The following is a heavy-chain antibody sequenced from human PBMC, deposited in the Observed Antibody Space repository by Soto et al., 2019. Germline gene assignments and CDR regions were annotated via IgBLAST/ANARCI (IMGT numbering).Heavy chain of an antibody. V-gene: IGHV3-48*03. CDR3: ALMLSSGWYPNHLLLN. Sequence: EVHLVESGGGLVQPGGSLRLSCAASGFIFDSYEMNWVRQAPGQGLEWVSYISVSGDSTRYGDSMKGRFTISRDNAKNTLYLQMNSLKAEDTATYFCALMLSSGWYPNHLLLNWGQGTLVTVSS. D-gene: IGHD6-19*01. CDR1: GFIFDSYE. CDR2: ISVSGDST. J-gene: IGHJ4*02.